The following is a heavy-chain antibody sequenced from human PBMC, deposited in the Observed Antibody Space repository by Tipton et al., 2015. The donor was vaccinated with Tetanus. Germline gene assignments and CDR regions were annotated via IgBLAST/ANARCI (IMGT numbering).Heavy chain of an antibody. CDR2: ISGSGAT. CDR1: GASLRGGDYH. V-gene: IGHV4-61*08. J-gene: IGHJ4*02. D-gene: IGHD3-3*01. Sequence: GLVKPSETLSLTCTVSGASLRGGDYHWSWIRQSPGKGLEWLAYISGSGATNSNYYLKSRITMTRDTSRNQFSLTLTSVTAADTAVYYCARANYEFPNKGPFDSWGQGTLVIVSS. CDR3: ARANYEFPNKGPFDS.